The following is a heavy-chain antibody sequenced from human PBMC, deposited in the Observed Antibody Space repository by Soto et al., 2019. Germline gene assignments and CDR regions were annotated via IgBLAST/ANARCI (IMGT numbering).Heavy chain of an antibody. CDR2: INRDGSER. CDR3: ARDPIRGDRYVFDS. V-gene: IGHV3-7*01. D-gene: IGHD3-16*01. J-gene: IGHJ5*01. CDR1: GFTFSSSW. Sequence: PGGSLRLSCEAYGFTFSSSWMGWVRQAPGKGLEWVANINRDGSERYYVDSVKGRFTISRDNAKNSVYLQMNSLRAEDSAVYYCARDPIRGDRYVFDSWGQGALVTVSS.